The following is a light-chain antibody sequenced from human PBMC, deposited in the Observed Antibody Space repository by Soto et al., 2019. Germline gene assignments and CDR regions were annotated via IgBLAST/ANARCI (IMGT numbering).Light chain of an antibody. V-gene: IGKV4-1*01. J-gene: IGKJ2*01. CDR3: KEYYTAPPFT. CDR1: QSVLHSSNKKNY. CDR2: GAS. Sequence: IVMTQSPESLAVSLGETATINCKSRQSVLHSSNKKNYLAWYQQKPGQHPKLTLYGASTRESGVPDRLSGSRSGTDFTFTISSLRAGDVAVYYCKEYYTAPPFTFGQATKLEIK.